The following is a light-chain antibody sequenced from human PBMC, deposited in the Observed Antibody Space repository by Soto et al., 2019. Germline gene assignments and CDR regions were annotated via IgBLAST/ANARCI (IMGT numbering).Light chain of an antibody. CDR1: QDVNIY. Sequence: DIQLTQSPSSLSASVGDRITITCRASQDVNIYLAWYQQKPGKVPELLIYGASILLSGVPSRFSGRGSGTDFTLTSAGLQREDFATYYCQNDDSVPRTFGHGTKLEI. V-gene: IGKV1-27*01. CDR2: GAS. CDR3: QNDDSVPRT. J-gene: IGKJ1*01.